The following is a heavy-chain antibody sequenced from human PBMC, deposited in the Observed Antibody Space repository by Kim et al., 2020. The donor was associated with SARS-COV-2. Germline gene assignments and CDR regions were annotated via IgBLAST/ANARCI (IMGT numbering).Heavy chain of an antibody. D-gene: IGHD2-15*01. J-gene: IGHJ6*02. CDR1: GFTFSSYA. Sequence: GGSLRLSCAASGFTFSSYAMHWVRQAPGKGLEWVAVISYDGSNKYYADSVKGRFTISRDNSKNTLYLQMNSLRAEDTAVYYCATAPPHCSGGSCYPLRDYYYYYGMDVWGQGTTVTVSS. V-gene: IGHV3-30*04. CDR2: ISYDGSNK. CDR3: ATAPPHCSGGSCYPLRDYYYYYGMDV.